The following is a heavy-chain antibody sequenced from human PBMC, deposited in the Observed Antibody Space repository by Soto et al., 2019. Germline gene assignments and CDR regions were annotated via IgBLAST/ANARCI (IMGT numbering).Heavy chain of an antibody. CDR2: IYHSGST. Sequence: SKTLSLTCAVSSGSISSSNWWRWVRQPPGKGLEWIGEIYHSGSTTYNPSLKSRVTISVDKSKNPFSLMLTSVTAADTAVYYCARYPSGTSYFDYWGQGTLVTVSS. V-gene: IGHV4-4*02. CDR3: ARYPSGTSYFDY. CDR1: SGSISSSNW. J-gene: IGHJ4*02. D-gene: IGHD3-10*01.